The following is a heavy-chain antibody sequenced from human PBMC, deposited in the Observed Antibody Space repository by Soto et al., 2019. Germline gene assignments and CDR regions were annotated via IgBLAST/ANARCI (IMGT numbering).Heavy chain of an antibody. V-gene: IGHV1-69*01. Sequence: QVQLVQSGAEVRKPGSSVKVSCKASGGTFSRHAISWVRQAPGQGLEWMGGIIPLFGTANHAQKFQGRVTIIADESTSTAYMELSSLRSEDTAIYYCARAAAMVGGPFDYWGQGTLVTVSS. D-gene: IGHD5-18*01. CDR1: GGTFSRHA. CDR2: IIPLFGTA. CDR3: ARAAAMVGGPFDY. J-gene: IGHJ4*02.